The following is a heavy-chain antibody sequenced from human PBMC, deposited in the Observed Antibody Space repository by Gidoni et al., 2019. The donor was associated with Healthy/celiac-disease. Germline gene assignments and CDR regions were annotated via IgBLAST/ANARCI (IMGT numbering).Heavy chain of an antibody. V-gene: IGHV3-15*05. CDR1: DLTFGNAG. J-gene: IGHJ4*02. D-gene: IGHD6-6*01. Sequence: LLVVSSGGALDPARSLILSCAASDLTFGNAGMGWVRQASGKRMEWVGRIKSKNDGGTTNYAAPVKGRFTISRDDSKNTLYLQMNSLTTEDTAVYYCTTVARDLNYWGQGTLVTVSS. CDR3: TTVARDLNY. CDR2: IKSKNDGGTT.